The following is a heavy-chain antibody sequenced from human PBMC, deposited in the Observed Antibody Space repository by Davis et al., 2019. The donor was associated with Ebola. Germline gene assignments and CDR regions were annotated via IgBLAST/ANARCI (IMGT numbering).Heavy chain of an antibody. J-gene: IGHJ5*02. CDR1: GFSFSYYS. CDR2: ISRYSKTI. D-gene: IGHD2-15*01. CDR3: AKDLMGTVVAALFDP. Sequence: GESLKISCAASGFSFSYYSMNWVRQAPGKGLEWISFISRYSKTIHYADSVKGRFTISRDNAKNSLYLQMNSLRAEDTAVYYCAKDLMGTVVAALFDPWGQGTLVTVSS. V-gene: IGHV3-48*04.